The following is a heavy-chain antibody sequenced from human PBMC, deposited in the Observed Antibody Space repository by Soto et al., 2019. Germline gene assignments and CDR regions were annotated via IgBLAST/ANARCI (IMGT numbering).Heavy chain of an antibody. CDR1: GGNFGIYA. D-gene: IGHD2-15*01. V-gene: IGHV1-69*01. Sequence: QVQLEQSGAEVKKPGSSVKVSCKPSGGNFGIYAITWVRQAPGRGLRWVGGIIPTVGTTHYAQKFEGRVSITADESTGTVYMELSRLTSDDTAIYYCTRDVGEPFYNYDMDVWGQGTTVTVSS. CDR3: TRDVGEPFYNYDMDV. CDR2: IIPTVGTT. J-gene: IGHJ6*02.